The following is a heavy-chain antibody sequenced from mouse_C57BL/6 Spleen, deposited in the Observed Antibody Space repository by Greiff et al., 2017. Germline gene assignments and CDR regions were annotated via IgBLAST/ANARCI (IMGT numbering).Heavy chain of an antibody. V-gene: IGHV5-17*01. Sequence: EVQLVESGGGLVKPGGSLKLSCAASGFTFSDYGMHWVRQAPEKGLEWVAYISSSSSTIYYADTVKGRFTISRDNAKNTLFLHMTSLRSANSAMYYCATLYNDSSPYAMDYWGQGTSVTVSS. D-gene: IGHD1-1*01. CDR2: ISSSSSTI. J-gene: IGHJ4*01. CDR3: ATLYNDSSPYAMDY. CDR1: GFTFSDYG.